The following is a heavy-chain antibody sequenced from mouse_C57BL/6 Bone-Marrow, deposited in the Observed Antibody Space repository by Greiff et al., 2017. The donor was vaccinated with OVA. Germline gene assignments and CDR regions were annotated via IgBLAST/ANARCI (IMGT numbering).Heavy chain of an antibody. J-gene: IGHJ1*03. D-gene: IGHD1-1*01. Sequence: VQLQESGAELMKPGASVKLSCKATGYTFTGYWIEWVKQRPGHGLEWIGEILPGSGSTNYNEKFKGKATFTADTSSNTAYMQLSSLTTEDSAIYYCARRGFYCGSSTWYFDVWGTGTTVTVSS. V-gene: IGHV1-9*01. CDR2: ILPGSGST. CDR1: GYTFTGYW. CDR3: ARRGFYCGSSTWYFDV.